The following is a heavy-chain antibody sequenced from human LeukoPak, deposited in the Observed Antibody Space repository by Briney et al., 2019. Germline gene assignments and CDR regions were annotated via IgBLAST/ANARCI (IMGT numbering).Heavy chain of an antibody. Sequence: GASVKVSCKASGYTFTSYGISWVRQAPGQGLEWMGWISAYNGNTNYAQKLQGRVTMTTDTSTSTAYMELSRLRSDDTAVYYCARDLEVAENWRYYYYMDVWGKGTTVTVSS. J-gene: IGHJ6*03. CDR3: ARDLEVAENWRYYYYMDV. CDR2: ISAYNGNT. CDR1: GYTFTSYG. V-gene: IGHV1-18*01. D-gene: IGHD1-1*01.